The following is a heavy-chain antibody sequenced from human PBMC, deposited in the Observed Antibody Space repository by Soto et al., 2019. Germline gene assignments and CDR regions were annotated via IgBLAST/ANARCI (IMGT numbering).Heavy chain of an antibody. V-gene: IGHV3-11*03. Sequence: GGSLRLSCAASGFTFSDYYMSWIRQAPGKGLEWVSYISSSSSYTNYADSVKGRFTISRDSSRNTLYLQMHSLRAEDTALYYCAKCIQVYWNYDAFHIWGQGTMVTVSS. D-gene: IGHD1-7*01. J-gene: IGHJ3*02. CDR1: GFTFSDYY. CDR2: ISSSSSYT. CDR3: AKCIQVYWNYDAFHI.